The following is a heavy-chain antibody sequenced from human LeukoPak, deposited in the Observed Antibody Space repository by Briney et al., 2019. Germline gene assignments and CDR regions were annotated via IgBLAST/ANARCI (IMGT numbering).Heavy chain of an antibody. J-gene: IGHJ4*02. Sequence: PGRSLRLSCTASGFTFGDYAMSWVRQAPGKGLEWVGFIRSKAYGGTTEYAASVKGRFTISRDDSKSIAYLQMNSLKTEDTAVYYCTRGTDTAMNNFDYWGQGTLVTVSS. CDR1: GFTFGDYA. CDR2: IRSKAYGGTT. CDR3: TRGTDTAMNNFDY. D-gene: IGHD5-18*01. V-gene: IGHV3-49*04.